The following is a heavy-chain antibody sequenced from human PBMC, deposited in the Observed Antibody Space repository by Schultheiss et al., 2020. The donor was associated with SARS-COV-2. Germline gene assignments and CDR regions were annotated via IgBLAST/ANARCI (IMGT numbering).Heavy chain of an antibody. J-gene: IGHJ6*02. CDR2: VSGSGANT. D-gene: IGHD4-11*01. V-gene: IGHV3-23*01. Sequence: GGSLRLSCAASGFTFSSYPMIWVRQSPEKGLEWVSAVSGSGANTYYADSVKGRFTISRDNSKNTLYLQMNSLRVEDTAVYYCAKIMTPVTSYYYGMDVWGHGTTVTVSS. CDR3: AKIMTPVTSYYYGMDV. CDR1: GFTFSSYP.